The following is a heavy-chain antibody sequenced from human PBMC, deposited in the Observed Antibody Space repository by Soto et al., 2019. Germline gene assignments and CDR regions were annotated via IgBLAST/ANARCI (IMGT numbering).Heavy chain of an antibody. Sequence: EVQVVESGGGLVEPGGSLRLSCAASGFTDSSDYMSWVRQAPGKGLEWDSVIYSGGTTYYEDSVKGRFTNSRDNSEHTLYLQMNRLRGEETAVYSCGRDPGYRNWVSDWGQGTTVTVSS. V-gene: IGHV3-66*01. CDR2: IYSGGTT. CDR1: GFTDSSDY. CDR3: GRDPGYRNWVSD. D-gene: IGHD5-12*01. J-gene: IGHJ6*02.